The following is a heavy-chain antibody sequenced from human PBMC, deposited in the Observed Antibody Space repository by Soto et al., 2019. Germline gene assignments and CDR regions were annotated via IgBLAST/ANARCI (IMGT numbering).Heavy chain of an antibody. D-gene: IGHD2-2*02. Sequence: SVKVSCKASGGTFSSYAISWVRQAPGQGLEWMGGIIPIFGTANYAQKFQGRVTITADESTSTAYMELSSLRSEDTAVYYCARELVVVVPAAIPYYYYGMDVWGQGTTVTVSS. CDR2: IIPIFGTA. J-gene: IGHJ6*02. CDR1: GGTFSSYA. CDR3: ARELVVVVPAAIPYYYYGMDV. V-gene: IGHV1-69*13.